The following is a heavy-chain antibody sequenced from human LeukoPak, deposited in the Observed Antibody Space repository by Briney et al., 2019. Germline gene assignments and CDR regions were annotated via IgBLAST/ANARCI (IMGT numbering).Heavy chain of an antibody. CDR2: ITWGRDNL. CDR1: GFIFDDYA. J-gene: IGHJ4*02. V-gene: IGHV3-9*01. D-gene: IGHD3-22*01. Sequence: GGSLRLSCAVSGFIFDDYAMHWVRQAPGKGLEWVSGITWGRDNLAYAASVKGRFTISRDNSKNTLYLQMNSLRAEDTAVYYCVRGPEYYYDSSSGNYWGQGTLVTVSS. CDR3: VRGPEYYYDSSSGNY.